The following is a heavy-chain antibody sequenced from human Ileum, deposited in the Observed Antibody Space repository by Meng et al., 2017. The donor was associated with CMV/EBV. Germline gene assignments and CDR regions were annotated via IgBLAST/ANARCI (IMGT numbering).Heavy chain of an antibody. CDR1: GYKFSTFW. V-gene: IGHV5-51*01. CDR2: IFPTDSDT. Sequence: GESLKISCQGSGYKFSTFWIAWVRQMPGKGLEWMGIIFPTDSDTRYSPSFEGQVTISADKSLSTAYLQWSSLKASDTAMYYCVKHIRFDAFDIWGQGTMVTVSS. J-gene: IGHJ3*02. CDR3: VKHIRFDAFDI.